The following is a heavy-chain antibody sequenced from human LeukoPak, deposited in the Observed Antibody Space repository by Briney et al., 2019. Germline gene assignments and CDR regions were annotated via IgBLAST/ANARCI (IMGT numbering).Heavy chain of an antibody. V-gene: IGHV3-30*18. CDR2: ISYDGSTK. CDR3: AKDERWRRSDFHGGFDY. D-gene: IGHD2-21*02. CDR1: GFTFSNYT. Sequence: PGGSLRLSCAVSGFTFSNYTMSWDRQAPDPGLERVAFISYDGSTKYYADSVEGRFTISRDNSKNTLYVQMNSLRAEDTAVYYCAKDERWRRSDFHGGFDYWGQGALVTVSS. J-gene: IGHJ4*02.